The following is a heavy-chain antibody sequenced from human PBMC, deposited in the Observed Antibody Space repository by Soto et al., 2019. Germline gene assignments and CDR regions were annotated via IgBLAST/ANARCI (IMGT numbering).Heavy chain of an antibody. D-gene: IGHD3-10*01. CDR1: GYTVTNYA. Sequence: QAQLEQSGAEVKKPGASVKISCKAAGYTVTNYAVHWLRQAPLQGLEWMGWLKAGNGDTKDSPTLQGRVTITRDKSASRAYIELSSLRAEDTAVYYCARQGIPYNSGSGDYFYYYYNYMDVWGKGTTVTVSS. CDR2: LKAGNGDT. J-gene: IGHJ6*03. CDR3: ARQGIPYNSGSGDYFYYYYNYMDV. V-gene: IGHV1-3*01.